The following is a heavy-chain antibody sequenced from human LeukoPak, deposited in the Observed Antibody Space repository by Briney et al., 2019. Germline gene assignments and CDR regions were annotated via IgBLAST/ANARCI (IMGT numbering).Heavy chain of an antibody. V-gene: IGHV1-8*01. D-gene: IGHD6-25*01. J-gene: IGHJ4*02. Sequence: ASVTVSCKASGYTFTSYDINWVRQATGQGLEWMGWMNPNSGNTGYAQKFQGRVTMTRNTSISTAYMELSSLRSEDTAVYYCARGLFPAATSGLSKDYWGQGTLVTVSS. CDR2: MNPNSGNT. CDR3: ARGLFPAATSGLSKDY. CDR1: GYTFTSYD.